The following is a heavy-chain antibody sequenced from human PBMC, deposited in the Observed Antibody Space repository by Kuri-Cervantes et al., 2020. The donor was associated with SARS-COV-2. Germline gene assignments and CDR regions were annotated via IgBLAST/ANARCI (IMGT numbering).Heavy chain of an antibody. V-gene: IGHV4-38-2*02. CDR3: ARYPTGSSGWYSSDAFDI. CDR1: GYFISSGYY. CDR2: IYHSGST. D-gene: IGHD6-19*01. J-gene: IGHJ3*02. Sequence: SETLSLTYTVSGYFISSGYYWGWIRQPPGKGLEWIGSIYHSGSTYYNPSLKSRVTISVDTSKNQFSLKLSSVTAADTAVYYCARYPTGSSGWYSSDAFDIWGQGTMVTVSS.